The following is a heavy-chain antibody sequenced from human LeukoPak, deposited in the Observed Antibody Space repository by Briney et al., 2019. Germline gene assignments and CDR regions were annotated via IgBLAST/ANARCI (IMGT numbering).Heavy chain of an antibody. V-gene: IGHV1-69*05. J-gene: IGHJ4*02. CDR1: GGTFSSYA. CDR3: ARTYYYDSSGYLTTSYYFDY. D-gene: IGHD3-22*01. Sequence: ASVKVSCKASGGTFSSYAISWVRQAPGQGLEWMGGIIPIFGTANYAQKFQGRVTITTDESTSTAYMELSSLRSDDTAVYYCARTYYYDSSGYLTTSYYFDYWGQGTLVTVSS. CDR2: IIPIFGTA.